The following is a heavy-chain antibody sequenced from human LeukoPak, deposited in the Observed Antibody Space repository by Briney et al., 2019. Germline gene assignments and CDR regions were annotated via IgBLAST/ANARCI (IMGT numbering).Heavy chain of an antibody. CDR2: IDLNGNNT. CDR1: GFPFSSYS. CDR3: ARDRGLWLLNWFDS. J-gene: IGHJ5*01. Sequence: PGGSLRLSCAGSGFPFSSYSMNWVRQAPGKGLEWVSSIDLNGNNTNYADSVKDRFTISRDNAKSSLFLQMDSLRVEDTAIYYCARDRGLWLLNWFDSWGQGTLVTVSS. V-gene: IGHV3-21*01. D-gene: IGHD2-15*01.